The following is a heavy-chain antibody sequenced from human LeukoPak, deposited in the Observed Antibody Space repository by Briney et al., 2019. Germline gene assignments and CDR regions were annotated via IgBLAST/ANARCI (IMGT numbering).Heavy chain of an antibody. CDR3: ARRGLVVIPV. Sequence: SETLSLTGTVSGGSVGSSDSYWVWVRQPPGKGLEWVGSIYYGGTTHYSPSLKSRLTISADTSRNQFSLSLTSVTAADTAVYFCARRGLVVIPVWGQGTLVTVSS. CDR1: GGSVGSSDSY. V-gene: IGHV4-39*01. CDR2: IYYGGTT. D-gene: IGHD2-21*01. J-gene: IGHJ4*02.